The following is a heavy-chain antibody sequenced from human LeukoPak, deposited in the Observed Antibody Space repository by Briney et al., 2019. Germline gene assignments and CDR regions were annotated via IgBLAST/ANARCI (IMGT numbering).Heavy chain of an antibody. J-gene: IGHJ5*02. CDR1: GDSVSSNIYY. Sequence: SDTLSLTCTVSGDSVSSNIYYWSWMRQAPGQGLEWIGDLYPNGNTHYRPSLRRRVPISKDPSKNRFCLNLSSVAAAGTADYFCARLYWRVVASTVLGWSDPWGQGTLVTVSS. D-gene: IGHD3-3*01. V-gene: IGHV4-61*01. CDR2: LYPNGNT. CDR3: ARLYWRVVASTVLGWSDP.